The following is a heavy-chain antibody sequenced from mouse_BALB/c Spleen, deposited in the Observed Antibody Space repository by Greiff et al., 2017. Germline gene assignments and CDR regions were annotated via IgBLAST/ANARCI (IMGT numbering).Heavy chain of an antibody. CDR2: INSNGGST. CDR3: ARDRVYGNYGTD. J-gene: IGHJ3*01. D-gene: IGHD2-1*01. CDR1: GFTFSSYG. Sequence: EVKLVESGGGLVQPGGSLKLSCAASGFTFSSYGMSWVRQTPDKRLELVATINSNGGSTYYPDSVKGRFTISRDNAKNTLYLQMSSLKSEDTAMYYCARDRVYGNYGTDWGQGTLVTVSA. V-gene: IGHV5-6-3*01.